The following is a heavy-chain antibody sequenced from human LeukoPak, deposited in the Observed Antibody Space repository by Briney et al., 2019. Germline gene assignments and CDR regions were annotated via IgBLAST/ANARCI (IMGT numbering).Heavy chain of an antibody. J-gene: IGHJ4*02. V-gene: IGHV5-51*03. CDR2: IYPGDSDT. D-gene: IGHD3-22*01. Sequence: KPGESLKISCKGSGYSFTSYWIGWVRQMPGKGLEWMGIIYPGDSDTRYSPSFQGQVTISADKSISTAYLQWSSLKASDTAMYYCARFDRYYDSNGYYYFDYWGQGTLVTVSS. CDR3: ARFDRYYDSNGYYYFDY. CDR1: GYSFTSYW.